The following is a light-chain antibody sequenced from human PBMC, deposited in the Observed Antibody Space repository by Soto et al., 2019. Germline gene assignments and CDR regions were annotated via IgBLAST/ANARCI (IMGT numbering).Light chain of an antibody. CDR2: ENN. Sequence: QSVLTQPPSVSEAPGQRVTISCTGSSSNIGAGYEAHWYQQVPGPAPKLLIYENNNRPSGVPDRFSDSKSGTSASLAITGLQAEDEAEYYCQSYDSSLSGYVFGTGTKLTVL. CDR1: SSNIGAGYE. V-gene: IGLV1-40*01. J-gene: IGLJ1*01. CDR3: QSYDSSLSGYV.